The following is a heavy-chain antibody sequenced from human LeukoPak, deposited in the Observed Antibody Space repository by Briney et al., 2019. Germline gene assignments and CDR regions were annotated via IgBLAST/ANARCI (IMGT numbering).Heavy chain of an antibody. D-gene: IGHD1-26*01. V-gene: IGHV3-23*01. J-gene: IGHJ3*02. CDR1: GFTFSSYG. CDR3: ANQVGATSGGAFDI. Sequence: GGSLRLSCAASGFTFSSYGMSWVRQAPGKGLEWVSAISGSGGSTYYADSVKGRFTISRDNSKNTLYLQMNSLRAEDTAVYYCANQVGATSGGAFDIWGQGTMVTVSS. CDR2: ISGSGGST.